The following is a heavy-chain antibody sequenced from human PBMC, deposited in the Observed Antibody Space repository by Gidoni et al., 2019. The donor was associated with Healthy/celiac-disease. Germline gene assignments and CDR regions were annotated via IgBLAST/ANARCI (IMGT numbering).Heavy chain of an antibody. CDR2: IKSKTDGGTT. D-gene: IGHD2-2*01. CDR3: TTAARAEYQLLF. J-gene: IGHJ4*02. Sequence: EVQLVESGGGLVKPGGSLRLSCAASGFTFSNAWMSWVRQAPGKGLEWVGRIKSKTDGGTTDYAAPVKGRFTISRDDSKNTLYLQMNSLKTDDTAVYYCTTAARAEYQLLFWGQGTLVTVSS. V-gene: IGHV3-15*01. CDR1: GFTFSNAW.